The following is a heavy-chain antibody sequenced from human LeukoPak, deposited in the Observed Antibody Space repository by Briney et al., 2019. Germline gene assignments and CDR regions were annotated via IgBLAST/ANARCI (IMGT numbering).Heavy chain of an antibody. CDR3: ARDQGGGYNWFDP. CDR2: IYSSGST. V-gene: IGHV4-39*07. J-gene: IGHJ5*02. Sequence: SETLSLTCTVSGGSISSSSYYWGWIRQPPGKGLEWIGRIYSSGSTSYNPSLKSRVTMSVDTSKNQFSLKLTSVTAADTAVYYCARDQGGGYNWFDPWGQGTLVTVSS. CDR1: GGSISSSSYY. D-gene: IGHD4-23*01.